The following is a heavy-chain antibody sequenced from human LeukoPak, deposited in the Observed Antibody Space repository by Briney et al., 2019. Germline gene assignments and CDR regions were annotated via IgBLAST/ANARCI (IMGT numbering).Heavy chain of an antibody. V-gene: IGHV1-46*01. D-gene: IGHD5-24*01. CDR3: ARDFGEMPNY. CDR2: IDPSGGST. CDR1: GYTSTRYY. J-gene: IGHJ4*02. Sequence: ASVKVSCKASGYTSTRYYMHWVRQAPGQGLEWMGIIDPSGGSTSYAQNFQGGVTMTRDATTSTVYLELSSLRSEDTAVYYCARDFGEMPNYWGQGTLVTVSS.